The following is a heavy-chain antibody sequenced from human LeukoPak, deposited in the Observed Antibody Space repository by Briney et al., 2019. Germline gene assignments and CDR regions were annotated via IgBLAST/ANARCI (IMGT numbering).Heavy chain of an antibody. Sequence: ASVKVSCKASGGTFSSYAISWVRQAPGQGLEWMGWISAYNGNTNYAQKLQGRVTMTTDTSTSTAYMELRSLRSDDTAVYYCARVRVGAHYYYYYMDVWGKGTTVTVSS. CDR2: ISAYNGNT. V-gene: IGHV1-18*01. CDR3: ARVRVGAHYYYYYMDV. D-gene: IGHD1-26*01. CDR1: GGTFSSYA. J-gene: IGHJ6*03.